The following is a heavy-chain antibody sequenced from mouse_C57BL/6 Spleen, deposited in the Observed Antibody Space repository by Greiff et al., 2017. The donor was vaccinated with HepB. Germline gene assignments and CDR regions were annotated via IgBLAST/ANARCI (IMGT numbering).Heavy chain of an antibody. V-gene: IGHV1-76*01. Sequence: QVQLKESGAELVRPGASVKLSCKASGYTFTDYYINWVKQRPGQGLEWIARIYPGSGNTYYNEKFKGKATLTAEKSSSTAYMQLSSLTSEDSAVYFCARFYGYDPYYAMDYWGQGTSVTVSS. J-gene: IGHJ4*01. CDR3: ARFYGYDPYYAMDY. CDR1: GYTFTDYY. CDR2: IYPGSGNT. D-gene: IGHD2-2*01.